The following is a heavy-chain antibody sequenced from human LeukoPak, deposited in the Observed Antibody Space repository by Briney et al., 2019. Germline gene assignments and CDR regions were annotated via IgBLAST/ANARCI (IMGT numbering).Heavy chain of an antibody. Sequence: GASVKVSCKASGYTFTSYGISWVRQAPGQGLEWMGWISAYNGNTNYAQKFQGRVTITADESTSTAYMELSSLRSEDTAVYYCARGLPMTTVATYYYYGMDVWGQGTTVTVSS. V-gene: IGHV1-18*01. J-gene: IGHJ6*02. CDR3: ARGLPMTTVATYYYYGMDV. CDR1: GYTFTSYG. CDR2: ISAYNGNT. D-gene: IGHD4-23*01.